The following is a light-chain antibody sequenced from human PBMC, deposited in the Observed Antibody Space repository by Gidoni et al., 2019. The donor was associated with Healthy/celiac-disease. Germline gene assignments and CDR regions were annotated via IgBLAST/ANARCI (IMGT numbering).Light chain of an antibody. V-gene: IGLV3-1*01. CDR3: QAWDSSTVV. CDR1: KLGDKY. J-gene: IGLJ2*01. CDR2: QDS. Sequence: SYELSQPPSVSVSPGQTASITCSGYKLGDKYACWYQQKPGQSPVLVIYQDSQRPSGIPERFSGSNPGNTATLTISGTQAMDEADYYCQAWDSSTVVFGGGTKLTVL.